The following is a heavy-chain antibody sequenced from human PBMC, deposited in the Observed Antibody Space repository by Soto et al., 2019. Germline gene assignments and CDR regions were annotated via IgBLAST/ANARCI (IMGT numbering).Heavy chain of an antibody. Sequence: QVQLVQYEAEVKKPGASVKVSCKASGYTFTRYQMHWVRQAPGQGLEWMGIINSSGGSTSYAQRFQDRVTMTRDTSTSTLYMELSSLRSEDTAVYYCARDQGWDRNFDYWGQGTLVTVSS. CDR1: GYTFTRYQ. V-gene: IGHV1-46*01. CDR3: ARDQGWDRNFDY. D-gene: IGHD6-19*01. J-gene: IGHJ4*02. CDR2: INSSGGST.